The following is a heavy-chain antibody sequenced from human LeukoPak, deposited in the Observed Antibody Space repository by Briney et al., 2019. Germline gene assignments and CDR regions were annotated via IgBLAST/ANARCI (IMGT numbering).Heavy chain of an antibody. Sequence: SETLSLTCTVSGGSISSYYWSWIRQPAGKGLEWIGRIYTSGSTNYNPSLRSRVTMSVDTSKDQFSLKLSSVTAADTAVYYCARVGWLRSPDAFDIWGQGTMVTVSS. CDR2: IYTSGST. J-gene: IGHJ3*02. D-gene: IGHD5-12*01. V-gene: IGHV4-4*07. CDR3: ARVGWLRSPDAFDI. CDR1: GGSISSYY.